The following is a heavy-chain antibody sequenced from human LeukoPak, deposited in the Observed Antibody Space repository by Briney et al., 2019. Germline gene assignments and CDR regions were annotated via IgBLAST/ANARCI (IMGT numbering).Heavy chain of an antibody. J-gene: IGHJ6*02. CDR3: AHGPGNDGDYYYYYGMDV. D-gene: IGHD1-1*01. V-gene: IGHV4-59*12. CDR2: IYYSGST. Sequence: SETLSLTCTVSGGSISSYYWSWIRQPPGKGLEWIGYIYYSGSTNYNPSLKSRVTISVDTSKNQFSLKLSSVTAADTAVYYCAHGPGNDGDYYYYYGMDVWGQGTTVTVSS. CDR1: GGSISSYY.